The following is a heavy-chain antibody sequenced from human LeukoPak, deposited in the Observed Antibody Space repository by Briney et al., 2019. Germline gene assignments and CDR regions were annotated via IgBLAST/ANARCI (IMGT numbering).Heavy chain of an antibody. J-gene: IGHJ6*03. CDR3: AREKATVVTYYYYYYYMDV. CDR1: GGSISSSSYY. Sequence: SETLSLTCTVSGGSISSSSYYWSWIRQPAGKGLEWIGRIYTSGSTNYNPSLKSRVTMSVDTSKNQFSLKLSSVTAADTAVYYCAREKATVVTYYYYYYYMDVWGKGTTVTIPS. CDR2: IYTSGST. V-gene: IGHV4-61*02. D-gene: IGHD4-23*01.